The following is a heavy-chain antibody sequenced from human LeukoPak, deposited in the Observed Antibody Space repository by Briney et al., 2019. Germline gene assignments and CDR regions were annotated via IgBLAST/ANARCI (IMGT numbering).Heavy chain of an antibody. D-gene: IGHD3-9*01. V-gene: IGHV1-18*01. CDR1: GYTFTSYG. Sequence: ASVKVSCKASGYTFTSYGISWVRQAPGQGLEWMGWISAYNGNTNYAQKLRGRVTMTTDTSTSTAYMELRSLRSDDTAVYYCARDREVLRYFDWLSTTDDYWGQGTLVTVSS. CDR3: ARDREVLRYFDWLSTTDDY. CDR2: ISAYNGNT. J-gene: IGHJ4*02.